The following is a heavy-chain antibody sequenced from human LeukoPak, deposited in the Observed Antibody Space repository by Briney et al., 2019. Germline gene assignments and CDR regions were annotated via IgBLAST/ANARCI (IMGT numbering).Heavy chain of an antibody. J-gene: IGHJ5*02. D-gene: IGHD6-6*01. V-gene: IGHV3-74*01. CDR2: IKGDGSST. CDR1: GFTFSSYW. CDR3: ARDVRIAAPGGEVIDP. Sequence: GGSLRLSCAASGFTFSSYWMHWVRHTPGKGLVWVSRIKGDGSSTSYADSVKGRFTISRDNAKNSLYLQMNSLRAEDTAVYYCARDVRIAAPGGEVIDPWGQGTLVTVSS.